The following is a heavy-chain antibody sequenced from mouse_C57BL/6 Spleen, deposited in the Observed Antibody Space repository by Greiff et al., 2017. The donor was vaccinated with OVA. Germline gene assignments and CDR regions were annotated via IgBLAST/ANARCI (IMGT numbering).Heavy chain of an antibody. CDR2: IDPSDSYT. CDR1: GYTFTSYW. J-gene: IGHJ1*03. V-gene: IGHV1-50*01. Sequence: QVQLQQPGAELVKPGASVKLSCKASGYTFTSYWMQWVKQRPGQGLEWIGEIDPSDSYTNYNQKFKGKAKLTVDTSSSTAYMQLSSLTSEDSAVYYCARREGSWYFDVWGTGTTVTVSS. CDR3: ARREGSWYFDV.